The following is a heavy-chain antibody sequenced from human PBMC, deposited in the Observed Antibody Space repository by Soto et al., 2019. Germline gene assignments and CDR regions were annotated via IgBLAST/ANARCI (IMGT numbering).Heavy chain of an antibody. CDR1: GASISSGGYY. Sequence: PSETLSLTCTVSGASISSGGYYWGWIRQHPGKSMEWIGYIYYSGSTYYNPSLKSRVAISVDTSKNQFSLKLSSVTASDMAVYYCARSHIVPRLFMYPYDYWGQGTLVTVS. J-gene: IGHJ4*02. CDR2: IYYSGST. V-gene: IGHV4-31*03. CDR3: ARSHIVPRLFMYPYDY. D-gene: IGHD5-12*01.